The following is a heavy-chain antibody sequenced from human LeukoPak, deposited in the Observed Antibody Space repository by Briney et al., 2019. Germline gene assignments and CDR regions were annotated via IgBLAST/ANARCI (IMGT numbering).Heavy chain of an antibody. J-gene: IGHJ4*02. D-gene: IGHD3-16*02. V-gene: IGHV3-30-3*01. CDR1: GFTFSSYA. Sequence: GGSLRLSCAASGFTFSSYAMHWVRQAPGKGLEWVAVISYDGSNKYYADSVKGRFTISRDNSKNTLYLQMNSLRAEDTAVYYCARRPTFGGAIVIPQVDYWGQGTLVTVSS. CDR2: ISYDGSNK. CDR3: ARRPTFGGAIVIPQVDY.